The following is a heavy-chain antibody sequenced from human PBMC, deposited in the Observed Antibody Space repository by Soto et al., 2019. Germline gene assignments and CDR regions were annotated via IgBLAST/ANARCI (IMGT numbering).Heavy chain of an antibody. CDR3: AREVIGLTVDP. CDR1: GFMFSNYW. V-gene: IGHV3-74*01. J-gene: IGHJ5*02. Sequence: EVKLVESGGGLVRPGGSLRLSCAGSGFMFSNYWMHWVRQTPGKGLVWVSRIYKDGSITNYADSVKGRFTISRDNAKNTLYLQMNSLRAEDAGLYYCAREVIGLTVDPWGQGTLVTVS. CDR2: IYKDGSIT. D-gene: IGHD3-9*01.